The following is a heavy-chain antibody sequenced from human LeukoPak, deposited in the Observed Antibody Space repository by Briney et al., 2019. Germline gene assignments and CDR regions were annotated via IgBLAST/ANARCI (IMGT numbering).Heavy chain of an antibody. D-gene: IGHD3-9*01. CDR1: GFTFSSYG. CDR2: ISYDGSNK. J-gene: IGHJ4*02. CDR3: ARGKVDFAF. Sequence: QSGGSLRLSCAASGFTFSSYGMHWVRQAPGKGLEWVAVISYDGSNKYYADSVKGRFTISRENAKNSLYLQMNSLTAADTAVYYCARGKVDFAFWGRGTLVTVSS. V-gene: IGHV3-30*03.